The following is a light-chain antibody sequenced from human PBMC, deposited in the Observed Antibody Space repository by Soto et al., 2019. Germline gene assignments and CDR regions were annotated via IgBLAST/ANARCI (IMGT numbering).Light chain of an antibody. Sequence: QSALTQTASVSGSPGQSITMSCTGTSSDVGGYNFVSWYQQHPGKAPKLIVHEVANRLSGVSGRFSGSKSGNTAFLTISGLQAEDEADYYCSSFSSITREVFGGGTKLTVL. CDR2: EVA. V-gene: IGLV2-14*03. CDR3: SSFSSITREV. J-gene: IGLJ2*01. CDR1: SSDVGGYNF.